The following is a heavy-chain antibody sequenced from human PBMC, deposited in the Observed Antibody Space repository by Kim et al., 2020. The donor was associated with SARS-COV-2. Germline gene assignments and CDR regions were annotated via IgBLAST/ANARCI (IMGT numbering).Heavy chain of an antibody. Sequence: SGSTYYTPSLKSRVTISVDTSKNQFSLKLSSVTAADTAVYYCARFGVTDYWGQGTLVTVSS. D-gene: IGHD3-10*01. J-gene: IGHJ4*02. V-gene: IGHV4-39*07. CDR3: ARFGVTDY. CDR2: SGST.